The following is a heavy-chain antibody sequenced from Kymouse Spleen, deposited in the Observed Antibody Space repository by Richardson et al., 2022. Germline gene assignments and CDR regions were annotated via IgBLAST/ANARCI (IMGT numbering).Heavy chain of an antibody. CDR3: ARAHSGYSSGYYYYYGMDV. D-gene: IGHD6-19*01. V-gene: IGHV4-61*01. Sequence: QVQLQESGPGLVKPSETLSLTCTVSGGSVSSGSYYWSWIRQPPGKGLEWIGYIYYSGSTNYNPSLKSRVTISVDTSKNQFSLKLSSVTAADTAVYYCARAHSGYSSGYYYYYGMDVWGQGTTVTVSS. CDR1: GGSVSSGSYY. CDR2: IYYSGST. J-gene: IGHJ6*02.